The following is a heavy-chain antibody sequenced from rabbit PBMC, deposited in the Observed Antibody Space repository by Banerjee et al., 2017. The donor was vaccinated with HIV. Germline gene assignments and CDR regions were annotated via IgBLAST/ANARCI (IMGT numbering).Heavy chain of an antibody. CDR2: IYAGDGST. V-gene: IGHV1S42*01. D-gene: IGHD3-1*01. Sequence: EESGGGLVKPGGTLTLTCKASGFSLFSYWMCWVRQGSGKGLELIGCIYAGDGSTDYANWVNGRFTISKTSSTVDLKMTSLTAADTATYFCARDKELDIWGYEFNLWGPGTLVTVS. J-gene: IGHJ4*01. CDR3: ARDKELDIWGYEFNL. CDR1: GFSLFSYW.